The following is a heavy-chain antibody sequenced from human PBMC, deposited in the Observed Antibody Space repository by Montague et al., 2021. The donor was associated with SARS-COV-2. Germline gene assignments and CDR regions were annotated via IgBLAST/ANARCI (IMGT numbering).Heavy chain of an antibody. CDR1: GFSLSTGGMG. J-gene: IGHJ6*02. CDR2: IDWDDDK. Sequence: PALVKPTQTLTLTCTFSGFSLSTGGMGVSWIRQPPGKALEWLALIDWDDDKYYSTSLKTRLTISKDTSKNQVVLTMTNMDPVDTATYYCARMYAAAGGSGSYQYYGMDVWGQGTTVTVSS. D-gene: IGHD6-13*01. V-gene: IGHV2-70*01. CDR3: ARMYAAAGGSGSYQYYGMDV.